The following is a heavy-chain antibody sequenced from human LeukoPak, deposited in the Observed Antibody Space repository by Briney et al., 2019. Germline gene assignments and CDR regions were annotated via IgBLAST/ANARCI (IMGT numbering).Heavy chain of an antibody. V-gene: IGHV3-23*01. Sequence: GGSLRLSCEASGFTFRSYAMSWVRQAPGKGLEWVSAISGSGGSTYYADSVKGRFTISRDNSKNTLYLQMNSLRAEDTAVYYCAKASWVSSTDAVRWGQGTLVTVSS. CDR2: ISGSGGST. CDR1: GFTFRSYA. J-gene: IGHJ4*02. D-gene: IGHD3-16*01. CDR3: AKASWVSSTDAVR.